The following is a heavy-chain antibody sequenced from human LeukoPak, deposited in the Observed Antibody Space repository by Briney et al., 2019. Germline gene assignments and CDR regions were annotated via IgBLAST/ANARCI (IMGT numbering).Heavy chain of an antibody. J-gene: IGHJ4*02. D-gene: IGHD3-10*01. V-gene: IGHV1-46*01. Sequence: ASVKVSCKASGYTFTTYYMHWVRQAPGQGLEWMGIINPSGGSTTYAQNFQGRVTMTRDTSRNQFSLKLSSVTAADTAVYYCARTPTMVPSVVSVFDYWGQGTLVTVSS. CDR1: GYTFTTYY. CDR2: INPSGGST. CDR3: ARTPTMVPSVVSVFDY.